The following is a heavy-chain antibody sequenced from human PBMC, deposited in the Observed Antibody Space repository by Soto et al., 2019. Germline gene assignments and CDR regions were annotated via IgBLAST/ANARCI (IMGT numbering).Heavy chain of an antibody. Sequence: ASVKVSCKASGYTFTSYGISWVRQAPGQGLEWMGWISAYNGNTNYAQKLQGRVTMTTDTSTSTAYMELRSLRSDDTAVYYCARVERVYDILTGYYGHNWFDPRGQGTLVTVSS. D-gene: IGHD3-9*01. V-gene: IGHV1-18*01. CDR3: ARVERVYDILTGYYGHNWFDP. CDR2: ISAYNGNT. CDR1: GYTFTSYG. J-gene: IGHJ5*02.